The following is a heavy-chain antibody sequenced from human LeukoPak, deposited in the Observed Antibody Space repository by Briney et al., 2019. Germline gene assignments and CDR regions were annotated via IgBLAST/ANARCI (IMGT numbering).Heavy chain of an antibody. J-gene: IGHJ4*02. V-gene: IGHV4-59*01. CDR3: ARENPSGYYNRPIDY. D-gene: IGHD3-22*01. Sequence: SETLSFTCTVSGASISSYYWSWIRQLPGKGLERIGDIYYSGSIKYNPSLKSRVTMSVDTSKNQFSLKLSSVTAADTAIYYCARENPSGYYNRPIDYWGQGTLVTVSS. CDR1: GASISSYY. CDR2: IYYSGSI.